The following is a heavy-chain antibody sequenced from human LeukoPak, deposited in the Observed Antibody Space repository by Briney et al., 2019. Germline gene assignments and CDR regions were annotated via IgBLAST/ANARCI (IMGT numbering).Heavy chain of an antibody. CDR3: AKGTDTDYFDY. D-gene: IGHD3/OR15-3a*01. CDR2: INPNNGGT. Sequence: ASVKVSCKASGYTFTAYYIHWVRQAPGQGLEWMGWINPNNGGTNYAQKFQGRVTMTRDTSISTAYMELSRLRSDDTAVYYCAKGTDTDYFDYWGQGTLVPVSA. V-gene: IGHV1-2*02. CDR1: GYTFTAYY. J-gene: IGHJ4*02.